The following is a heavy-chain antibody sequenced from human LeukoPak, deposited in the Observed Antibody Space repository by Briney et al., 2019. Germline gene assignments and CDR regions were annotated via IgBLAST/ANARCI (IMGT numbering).Heavy chain of an antibody. V-gene: IGHV4-39*01. Sequence: SETLSLTCTVSGASISTHTYYWGWIRQPPGKGLEWIGSIYYNGNTYYNPSLKSRVTISVDTSNNQFSLKLRSMTAADTAVYYCARSYCAGDCYTEYFQHWGQGTLVTVSS. CDR3: ARSYCAGDCYTEYFQH. CDR1: GASISTHTYY. J-gene: IGHJ1*01. CDR2: IYYNGNT. D-gene: IGHD2-21*02.